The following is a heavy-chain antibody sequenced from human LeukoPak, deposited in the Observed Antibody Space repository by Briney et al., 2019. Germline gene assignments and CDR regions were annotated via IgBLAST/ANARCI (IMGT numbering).Heavy chain of an antibody. CDR3: ARAPGYGDHPNWFDP. CDR2: ILYDGTNK. J-gene: IGHJ5*02. CDR1: GFTFRSYA. D-gene: IGHD4-17*01. Sequence: GGSLRLSCAASGFTFRSYAMHWVRQAPGQGLEWVAFILYDGTNKYYADSVKGRFTISRDNSKNTLSLQMNSLRAEDTAVYYCARAPGYGDHPNWFDPWGQGTLVTVSS. V-gene: IGHV3-30*02.